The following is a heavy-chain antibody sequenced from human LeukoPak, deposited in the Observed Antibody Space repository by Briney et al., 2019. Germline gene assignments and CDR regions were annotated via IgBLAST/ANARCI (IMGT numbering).Heavy chain of an antibody. CDR1: GYTFTSYD. V-gene: IGHV1-8*01. CDR2: MNPNSGNT. D-gene: IGHD2-2*01. Sequence: GASVKVSCKASGYTFTSYDINWVRQATGQGLEWMGWMNPNSGNTGYARKFQGRVTMTRNTSISTAYMELSSLRSEDTAVYYCATSDSEYHREHKNCFDPWGQGTLVIVSS. J-gene: IGHJ5*02. CDR3: ATSDSEYHREHKNCFDP.